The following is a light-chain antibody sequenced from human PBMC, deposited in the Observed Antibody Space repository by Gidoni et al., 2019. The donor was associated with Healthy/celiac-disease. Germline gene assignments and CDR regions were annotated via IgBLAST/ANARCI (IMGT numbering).Light chain of an antibody. CDR3: QQSYSTLYT. CDR2: AAS. CDR1: QSISSY. Sequence: DIQMTQSPSSLSASVGDRVTITCQASQSISSYLNWYQQKPGKAPKLLIYAASSLQSGVPSRFSCSGSGTDFTLTISSLQPEDFATYYCQQSYSTLYTFGQGTKLEIK. J-gene: IGKJ2*01. V-gene: IGKV1-39*01.